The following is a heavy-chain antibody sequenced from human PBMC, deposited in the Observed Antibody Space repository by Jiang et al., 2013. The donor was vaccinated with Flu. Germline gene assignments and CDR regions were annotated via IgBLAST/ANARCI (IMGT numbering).Heavy chain of an antibody. CDR1: YW. Sequence: YWIGWVRQMPGRGLEWMGIIYPGDSDTRYSPSLQGQVTISADKSISTAYLQWSSLKASDTAMYYCARLAGSYYLFDYWGQGTLVTVSS. CDR2: IYPGDSDT. D-gene: IGHD1-26*01. J-gene: IGHJ4*02. CDR3: ARLAGSYYLFDY. V-gene: IGHV5-51*01.